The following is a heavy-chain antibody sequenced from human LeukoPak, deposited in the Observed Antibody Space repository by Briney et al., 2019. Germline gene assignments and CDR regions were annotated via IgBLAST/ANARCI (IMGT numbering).Heavy chain of an antibody. Sequence: SETLSLTCTVSGGSISSGSYYWSWIRQPAGKGLEWIGRIYASGSTNYNRFVKSRVTISVDTSKNQFSLKLSSVTAADTAVYYCASDLYTVVEYWGQGTLVTVSS. V-gene: IGHV4-61*02. J-gene: IGHJ4*02. CDR2: IYASGST. CDR1: GGSISSGSYY. D-gene: IGHD2-15*01. CDR3: ASDLYTVVEY.